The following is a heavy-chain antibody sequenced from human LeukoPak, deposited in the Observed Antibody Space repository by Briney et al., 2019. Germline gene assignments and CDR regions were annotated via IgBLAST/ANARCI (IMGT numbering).Heavy chain of an antibody. J-gene: IGHJ6*03. V-gene: IGHV4-61*10. CDR3: ARGFKEKGAYYYYYYYMDV. CDR1: GASIGSGFYY. Sequence: SETLSLTCSVSGASIGSGFYYWNWIRQPAGRGLEFIGRISSSGSTNYNPSLKSRVTISVDTSKNQFSLKLSSVTAADTAVYYCARGFKEKGAYYYYYYYMDVWGKGTTVTVSS. CDR2: ISSSGST.